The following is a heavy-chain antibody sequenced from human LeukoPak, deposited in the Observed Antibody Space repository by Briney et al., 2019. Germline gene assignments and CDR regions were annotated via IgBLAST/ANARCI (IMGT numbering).Heavy chain of an antibody. J-gene: IGHJ3*02. V-gene: IGHV4-59*01. CDR2: IYYSGST. D-gene: IGHD6-13*01. Sequence: SETLSLTCIVSGGSISSYYWSWIRQPPGKGLGWIGYIYYSGSTNYNPSLKSRVTISVETSKNQFSLKLSSVTAADTAVYYCARDPYSSSYYRAFDIWGQGTMVTVSS. CDR1: GGSISSYY. CDR3: ARDPYSSSYYRAFDI.